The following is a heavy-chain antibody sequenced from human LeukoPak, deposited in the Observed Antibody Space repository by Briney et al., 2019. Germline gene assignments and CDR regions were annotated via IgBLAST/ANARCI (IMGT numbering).Heavy chain of an antibody. D-gene: IGHD1-14*01. CDR3: ARDGASQGAPDEY. J-gene: IGHJ4*02. V-gene: IGHV3-30*01. Sequence: SAKGRFTISRDNSKNTLYLQMNSLRGEDTAVYYCARDGASQGAPDEYWGQGTLVTVTS.